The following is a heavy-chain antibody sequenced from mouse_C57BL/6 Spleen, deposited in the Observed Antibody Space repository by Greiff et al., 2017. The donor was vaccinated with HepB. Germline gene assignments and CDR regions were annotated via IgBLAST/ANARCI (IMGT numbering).Heavy chain of an antibody. CDR2: IWSGGST. CDR1: GFSLTSYG. CDR3: AGDRYGRYFDV. D-gene: IGHD1-2*01. J-gene: IGHJ1*03. V-gene: IGHV2-2*01. Sequence: QVQLQQSGPGLVQPSQSLSITCTVSGFSLTSYGVQWVRQSPGKGLEWLGVIWSGGSTDYNAAIVPRLSISKDNSKSQVFFKMNSLQADDTAIYYCAGDRYGRYFDVWGTGTTVTVSS.